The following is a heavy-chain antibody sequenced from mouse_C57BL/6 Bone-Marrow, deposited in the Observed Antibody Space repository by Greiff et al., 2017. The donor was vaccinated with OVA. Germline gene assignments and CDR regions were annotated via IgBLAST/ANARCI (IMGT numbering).Heavy chain of an antibody. Sequence: VKLQQPGTELVKPGASVKLSCKASGYTFTSYWMHWVKQRPGQGLEWIGNINPSNGGTNYNEKFKSKATLTVDKSSSPAYMQLSSLTSEDSAVYYCARSDYDGGDWYFDVWGTGTTVTVSS. J-gene: IGHJ1*03. V-gene: IGHV1-53*01. D-gene: IGHD2-4*01. CDR3: ARSDYDGGDWYFDV. CDR2: INPSNGGT. CDR1: GYTFTSYW.